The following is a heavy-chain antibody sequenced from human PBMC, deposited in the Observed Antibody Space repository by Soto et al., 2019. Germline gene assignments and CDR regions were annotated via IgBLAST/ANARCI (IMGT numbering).Heavy chain of an antibody. CDR2: ISGSGGST. Sequence: EVQLLESGGGLVQPGGSLRLSCAASGFTFSSYAMSWVRQAPGKGLEWVSAISGSGGSTYYADSVKGRFTISRDNSKNTLYLQMNSLRAEDTAVYYCAKDPLMGSTPCGGDCQENDYWGQGTLVTVSS. V-gene: IGHV3-23*01. CDR3: AKDPLMGSTPCGGDCQENDY. CDR1: GFTFSSYA. J-gene: IGHJ4*02. D-gene: IGHD2-21*02.